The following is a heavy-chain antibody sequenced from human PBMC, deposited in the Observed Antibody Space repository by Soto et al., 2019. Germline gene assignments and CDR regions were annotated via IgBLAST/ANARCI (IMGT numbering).Heavy chain of an antibody. V-gene: IGHV3-30-3*01. Sequence: QVQLVASGGGVVQPGRSLRLSCAASGFTFSSYAMHWVRQAPGQGLEWVAVISYDGSNKYDADSVKGRFTISRDNSKNTLYMQMNNLSAEDTAVYYGARDNPPRYSSSSEALDYWGQGTLVTVSS. J-gene: IGHJ4*02. CDR1: GFTFSSYA. D-gene: IGHD6-6*01. CDR3: ARDNPPRYSSSSEALDY. CDR2: ISYDGSNK.